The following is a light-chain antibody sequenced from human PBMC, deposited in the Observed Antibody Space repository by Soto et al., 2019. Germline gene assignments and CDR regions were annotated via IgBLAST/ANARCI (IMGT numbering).Light chain of an antibody. CDR2: DAS. J-gene: IGKJ4*01. CDR1: QSVSSY. CDR3: QQRSNWPPSLT. V-gene: IGKV3-11*01. Sequence: EIGLTQSPATLFLSPGEKATLSCRASQSVSSYLAWYQQKPGQAPRLLIYDASNRATGIPARFSGSGSGTDFTLTISSLEPEDFAVYYCQQRSNWPPSLTFGGGTKVDIK.